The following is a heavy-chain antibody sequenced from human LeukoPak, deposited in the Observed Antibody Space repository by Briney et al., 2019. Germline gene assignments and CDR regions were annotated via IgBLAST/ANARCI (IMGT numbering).Heavy chain of an antibody. CDR3: ARDLSGYYDILTGYYSWFDP. D-gene: IGHD3-9*01. V-gene: IGHV4-59*01. CDR2: IYYSGST. Sequence: PSETLSLTCTVSGGSISSYYWSWIRQPPGKGLEWIGYIYYSGSTNYNPSLKSRVTISVDTSKTQFSLKLSSVTAADTAVYYCARDLSGYYDILTGYYSWFDPWGQGTLVTVSS. J-gene: IGHJ5*02. CDR1: GGSISSYY.